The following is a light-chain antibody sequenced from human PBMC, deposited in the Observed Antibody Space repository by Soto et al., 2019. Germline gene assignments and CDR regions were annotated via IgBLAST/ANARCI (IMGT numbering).Light chain of an antibody. CDR3: AAWDDNLNGPL. Sequence: QAVVTQPPSLSGTPGQRVTISCSGSNSNIGSYSVNWYQHFPGTAPKILIYSDDERPSGLPDRFSGSKSGTSASLAISGLQSEDEAEYYCAAWDDNLNGPLFGGGTKLTVL. V-gene: IGLV1-44*01. CDR2: SDD. J-gene: IGLJ3*02. CDR1: NSNIGSYS.